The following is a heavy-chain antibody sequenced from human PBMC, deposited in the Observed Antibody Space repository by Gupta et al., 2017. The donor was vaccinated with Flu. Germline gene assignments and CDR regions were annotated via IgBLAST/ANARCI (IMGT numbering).Heavy chain of an antibody. J-gene: IGHJ5*02. V-gene: IGHV5-10-1*01. CDR2: IDPSDAYT. CDR3: ARHDIVLVPADMRGYMNHGWFDP. D-gene: IGHD2-2*01. Sequence: RISCKGSGYSFTSYWISWVRQMPGNGLEWMGRIDPSDAYTNYSPSFQGHVTISADKSISTAYLQWSSRKAADTAMYYCARHDIVLVPADMRGYMNHGWFDPGGQGTLVTVSS. CDR1: GYSFTSYW.